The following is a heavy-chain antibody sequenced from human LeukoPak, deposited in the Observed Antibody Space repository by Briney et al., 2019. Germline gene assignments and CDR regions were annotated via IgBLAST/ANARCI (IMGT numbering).Heavy chain of an antibody. CDR1: GFTVSSNY. CDR3: ARRTIVPAGPSFDY. V-gene: IGHV3-53*01. Sequence: GGSLRLSCAASGFTVSSNYMSWVRQAPGKGLEWVSVIYSGGSTYYADSVKGRFTISRDNSKNTLYLQMNSLRAEDTAVYYCARRTIVPAGPSFDYWGQGTLVTVSS. J-gene: IGHJ4*02. CDR2: IYSGGST. D-gene: IGHD2-2*01.